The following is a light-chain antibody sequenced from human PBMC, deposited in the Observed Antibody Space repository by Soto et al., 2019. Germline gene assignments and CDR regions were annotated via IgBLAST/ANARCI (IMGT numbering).Light chain of an antibody. J-gene: IGKJ1*01. Sequence: EIVMTQSPATLSVSPGERATLSCRASQSVNSNLAWYQQKPGQAPRLLMYGTSTRATGIPARFSGSGSGTEFTLTISSLQSKDFAVYYCQQYNDWPRTFGQGTKVDIK. CDR2: GTS. CDR3: QQYNDWPRT. V-gene: IGKV3-15*01. CDR1: QSVNSN.